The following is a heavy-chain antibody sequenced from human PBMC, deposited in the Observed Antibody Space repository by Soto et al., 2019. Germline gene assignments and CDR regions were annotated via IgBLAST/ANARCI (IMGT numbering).Heavy chain of an antibody. D-gene: IGHD3-10*01. CDR2: IYYSGST. J-gene: IGHJ6*03. Sequence: SETLSLTCTVSGGSISSYYWSWIRQPPGKGLEWIGYIYYSGSTNYNPSLKSRVTISVDTSKNQFSLKLSSVTAADTAVYYCARASITMVRGVINIYYYYYMDVWGKGTTVTVSS. CDR1: GGSISSYY. CDR3: ARASITMVRGVINIYYYYYMDV. V-gene: IGHV4-59*01.